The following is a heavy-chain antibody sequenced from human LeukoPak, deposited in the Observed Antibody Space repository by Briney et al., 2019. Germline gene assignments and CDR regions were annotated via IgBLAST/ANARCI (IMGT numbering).Heavy chain of an antibody. CDR3: AKVLSKGGGYYLTDY. CDR2: IHYDGSNK. J-gene: IGHJ4*02. V-gene: IGHV3-30*02. CDR1: GFTFSSYG. Sequence: GGSLRLSCAVSGFTFSSYGMHWVRQAPGKGLEWVAFIHYDGSNKYYADSVKGRFTISRDNSKNTLYLQMNSLRAEDTAVYYCAKVLSKGGGYYLTDYWGQGTLVTVSS. D-gene: IGHD3-22*01.